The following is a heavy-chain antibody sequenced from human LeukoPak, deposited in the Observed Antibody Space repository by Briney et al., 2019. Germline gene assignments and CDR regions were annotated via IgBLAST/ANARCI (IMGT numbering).Heavy chain of an antibody. CDR1: GYTFTGYY. V-gene: IGHV1-2*02. CDR2: INPNSGGT. Sequence: ASVKVSCKASGYTFTGYYMHWVRQAPGQGLEWMGWINPNSGGTNYAQKFQGRVTMTRDTSISTAYMELSRLRSDDTAVYYCARTLRYSSSWALGYFDYWGQGTLVTVSS. J-gene: IGHJ4*02. D-gene: IGHD6-13*01. CDR3: ARTLRYSSSWALGYFDY.